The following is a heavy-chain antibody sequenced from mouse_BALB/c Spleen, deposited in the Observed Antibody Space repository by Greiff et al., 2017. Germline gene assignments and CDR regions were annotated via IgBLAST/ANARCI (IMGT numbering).Heavy chain of an antibody. J-gene: IGHJ2*01. CDR3: ARWWYGNSYFDY. Sequence: EVQLQESGPGLVKPSQSLSLTCTVTGYSITSDYAWNWIRQFPGNKLEWMGYISYSGSTSYNPSLKSRISITRDTSKNQFFLQLNSVTTEDTATYYCARWWYGNSYFDYWGQGTTLTVSS. CDR1: GYSITSDYA. V-gene: IGHV3-2*02. D-gene: IGHD2-10*02. CDR2: ISYSGST.